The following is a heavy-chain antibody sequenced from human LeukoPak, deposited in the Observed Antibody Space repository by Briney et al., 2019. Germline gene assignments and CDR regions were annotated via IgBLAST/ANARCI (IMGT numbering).Heavy chain of an antibody. CDR1: GYTFTNYG. V-gene: IGHV1-69*13. J-gene: IGHJ6*03. CDR3: ARGAVVVPAALGYYYYYMDV. D-gene: IGHD2-2*01. Sequence: SVKVSCKTSGYTFTNYGIGWVRQAPGQGLEWMGGIIPIFGTANYAQKFQGRVTITADESTSTAYMELSSLRSEDTAVYYCARGAVVVPAALGYYYYYMDVWGKGTTVTISS. CDR2: IIPIFGTA.